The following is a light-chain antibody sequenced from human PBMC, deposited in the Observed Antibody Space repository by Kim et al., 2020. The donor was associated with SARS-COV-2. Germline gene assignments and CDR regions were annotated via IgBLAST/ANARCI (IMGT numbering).Light chain of an antibody. CDR2: GTS. CDR3: QQYGASRT. CDR1: QSVTSNY. J-gene: IGKJ1*01. Sequence: ESVLTQSPGTLSLSPGERVTLSCRASQSVTSNYLAWYQQKPGQAPRLLIYGTSTRATGIPDRFSGSGSGTDFTLTISRLEPDDFAVYFCQQYGASRTFGQGTKVDIK. V-gene: IGKV3-20*01.